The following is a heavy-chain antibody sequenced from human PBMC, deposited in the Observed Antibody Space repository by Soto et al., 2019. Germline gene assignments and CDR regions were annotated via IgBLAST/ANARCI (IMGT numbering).Heavy chain of an antibody. D-gene: IGHD1-26*01. V-gene: IGHV3-23*01. CDR3: AKLSGYDYYYYIDV. CDR1: GFTFSAFA. CDR2: ITGSGGST. Sequence: ESGGGLEQPGGSLRLSCAASGFTFSAFAMNWVRQAPGKGLEWVSAITGSGGSTYYVDSVKGRFTISRDNSKNTLHLQMNSLRAEDSAVYYCAKLSGYDYYYYIDVWGKGTTVTVSS. J-gene: IGHJ6*03.